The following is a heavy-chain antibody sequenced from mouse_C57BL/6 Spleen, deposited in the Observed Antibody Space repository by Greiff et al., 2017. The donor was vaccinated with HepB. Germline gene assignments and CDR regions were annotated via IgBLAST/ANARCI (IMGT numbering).Heavy chain of an antibody. CDR3: LTGTREYYFDY. V-gene: IGHV1-15*01. D-gene: IGHD4-1*01. CDR1: GYTFTDYE. J-gene: IGHJ2*01. Sequence: QVQLQQSGAELARPGASVTLSCKASGYTFTDYEMHWVKQTPVHGLEWIGAIDPETGGTAYNQKFKGKAILNADKSSSTAYMELRSLTSEDSAVYYSLTGTREYYFDYWGQGTTLTVSS. CDR2: IDPETGGT.